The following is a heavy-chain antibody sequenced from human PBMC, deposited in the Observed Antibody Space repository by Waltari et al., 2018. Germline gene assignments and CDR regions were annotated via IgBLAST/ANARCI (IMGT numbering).Heavy chain of an antibody. CDR2: MYYSGST. J-gene: IGHJ3*02. V-gene: IGHV4-39*01. Sequence: QLQLQESGPGLVKPSETLSLTCTVSGGSISSSSYYWGWIRQPPGKGLEWIGSMYYSGSTYYNPSLKSRVTISVDTSKNQFSPKLSSVTAADTAVYYCASCDSDAFDIWGQGTMVTVSS. CDR1: GGSISSSSYY. CDR3: ASCDSDAFDI. D-gene: IGHD3-22*01.